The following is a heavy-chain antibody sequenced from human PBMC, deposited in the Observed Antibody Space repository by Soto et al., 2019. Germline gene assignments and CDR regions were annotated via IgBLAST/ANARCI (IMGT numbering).Heavy chain of an antibody. CDR1: GFTFSSYA. Sequence: GGSLRLSCAASGFTFSSYAMSWVRQAPGKGLEWVSAISGSGGSTYYADSVKGRFTISRDNSTNTLYLQMNSLRAEHTAVYYCAKDTPPRRTPPWYWDAFDIWAQGTMVTV. CDR3: AKDTPPRRTPPWYWDAFDI. CDR2: ISGSGGST. D-gene: IGHD2-8*02. V-gene: IGHV3-23*01. J-gene: IGHJ3*02.